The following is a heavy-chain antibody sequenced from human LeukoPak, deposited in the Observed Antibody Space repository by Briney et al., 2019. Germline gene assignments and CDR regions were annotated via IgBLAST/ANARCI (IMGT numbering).Heavy chain of an antibody. CDR3: ARDGADFFGY. Sequence: GGSLRPSCAASGFTFSSYSMNWVRQAPGKGLEWVSYISSSSSTIYYADSVKGRFTISRDNAKNSLYLQMNSLRAEDTAVYYCARDGADFFGYWGQGTLVTVSS. CDR2: ISSSSSTI. V-gene: IGHV3-48*01. CDR1: GFTFSSYS. J-gene: IGHJ4*02.